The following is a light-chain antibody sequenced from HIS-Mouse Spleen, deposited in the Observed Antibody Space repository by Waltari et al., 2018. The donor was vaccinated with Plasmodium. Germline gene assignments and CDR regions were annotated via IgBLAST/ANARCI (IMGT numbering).Light chain of an antibody. CDR1: KLGDKY. CDR3: QAWDSSTDYV. V-gene: IGLV3-1*01. Sequence: SYELTQPPSVSVSPGQTASITCSGDKLGDKYACWYQQKPGQSPVLVIYQDSKRPSGIPERFSGSHTGNTATLTISGTQAMDEADYYCQAWDSSTDYVFGTGTKVTVL. CDR2: QDS. J-gene: IGLJ1*01.